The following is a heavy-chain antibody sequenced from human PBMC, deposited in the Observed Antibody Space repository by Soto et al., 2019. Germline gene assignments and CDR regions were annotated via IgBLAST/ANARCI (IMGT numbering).Heavy chain of an antibody. CDR2: IYYSGST. D-gene: IGHD1-1*01. J-gene: IGHJ6*02. Sequence: SETLSLTCTVSGGSISSSSYYWGWIRQPPGKGLEWIGSIYYSGSTYYNPSLKSRVTISVDTSKNQFSLKLSSVTAADTAVYYCARHRTGTTYYYYGMDVWGQGTTVTVSS. V-gene: IGHV4-39*01. CDR1: GGSISSSSYY. CDR3: ARHRTGTTYYYYGMDV.